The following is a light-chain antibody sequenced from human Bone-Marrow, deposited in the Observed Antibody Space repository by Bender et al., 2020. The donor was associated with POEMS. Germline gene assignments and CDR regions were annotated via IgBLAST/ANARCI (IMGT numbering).Light chain of an antibody. V-gene: IGLV2-23*01. CDR1: SSDVGSYNL. CDR2: EGS. J-gene: IGLJ3*02. CDR3: CSYAGSITWV. Sequence: QTALTQPASVSGSPGQSITISCTGTSSDVGSYNLVSWYQHHPGKAPRVMIYEGSKRPSGVSDRFSGSKSDNTAALTISGLQAEDEADYYCCSYAGSITWVFGGGTKLTVL.